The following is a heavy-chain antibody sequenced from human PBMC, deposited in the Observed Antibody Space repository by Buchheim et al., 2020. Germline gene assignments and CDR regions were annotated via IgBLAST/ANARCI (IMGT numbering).Heavy chain of an antibody. CDR2: IQSSGST. J-gene: IGHJ4*02. V-gene: IGHV4-39*07. D-gene: IGHD3-22*01. Sequence: QLQLQESGPGLVKPSETLSLTCTVSGGPITNTIYYWGWIRQPPGKGLEWIGSIQSSGSTYYSPSLKSRVTISVDTSKNQFSLKLSSVTAADTAVYYCARARITMIVVVPYYFDYWGQGTL. CDR3: ARARITMIVVVPYYFDY. CDR1: GGPITNTIYY.